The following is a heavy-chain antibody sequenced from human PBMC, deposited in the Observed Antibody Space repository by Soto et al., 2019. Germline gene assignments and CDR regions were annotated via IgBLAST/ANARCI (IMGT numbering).Heavy chain of an antibody. CDR3: AKDSGCVNNACAYDP. D-gene: IGHD1-20*01. V-gene: IGHV3-21*01. CDR1: GFSFSDYT. Sequence: GGSRRLACAASGFSFSDYTMNWVRQAPGKGLEWLSSISKGSDYIFYADKVKGRFTISRDNARNSLHLQMTSLRVEDTAAYYCAKDSGCVNNACAYDPWGQGTLVTVSS. J-gene: IGHJ5*02. CDR2: ISKGSDYI.